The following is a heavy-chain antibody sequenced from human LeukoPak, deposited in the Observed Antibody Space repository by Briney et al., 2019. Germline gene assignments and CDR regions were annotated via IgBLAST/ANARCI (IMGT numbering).Heavy chain of an antibody. CDR1: GFPFSSYG. CDR3: ARGSDTAAGLY. J-gene: IGHJ4*02. Sequence: SGRSLRLSCAASGFPFSSYGMHWVRQAPGKGLEWVAIIWYDGSNQYYADSVKGRFTISRDNSKNTLYLQMNSLRAEDTAVYYCARGSDTAAGLYWGQGTLVTVSS. V-gene: IGHV3-33*01. CDR2: IWYDGSNQ. D-gene: IGHD6-13*01.